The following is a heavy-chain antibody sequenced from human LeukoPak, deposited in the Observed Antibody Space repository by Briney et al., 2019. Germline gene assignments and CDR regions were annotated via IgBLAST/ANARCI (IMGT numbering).Heavy chain of an antibody. V-gene: IGHV3-7*01. J-gene: IGHJ4*02. Sequence: GGSLRLSCAASGFTFSDYWMTWGRQTPGKGLEWVANINQDGDEKYYLDSVKGRLIISRDNAKNSLYLQMRSLTTEDTAMYYCATSPRGFQLLDPAYWGQGTLVTVSS. D-gene: IGHD2-21*01. CDR3: ATSPRGFQLLDPAY. CDR2: INQDGDEK. CDR1: GFTFSDYW.